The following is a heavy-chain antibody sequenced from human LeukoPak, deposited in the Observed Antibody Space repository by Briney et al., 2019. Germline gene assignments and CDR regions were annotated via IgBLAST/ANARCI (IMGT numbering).Heavy chain of an antibody. CDR3: ARGFGTSWFDY. J-gene: IGHJ4*02. D-gene: IGHD2-2*01. CDR2: INPNGGGT. CDR1: GYTFTANY. V-gene: IGHV1-2*04. Sequence: ASVKVSCKASGYTFTANYIHWVRQAPGQGLEWMGWINPNGGGTHYVQKLQGWVTLTRDTSISTLYMELSSLKSDDTAVYYCARGFGTSWFDYWGQGTLVTVSS.